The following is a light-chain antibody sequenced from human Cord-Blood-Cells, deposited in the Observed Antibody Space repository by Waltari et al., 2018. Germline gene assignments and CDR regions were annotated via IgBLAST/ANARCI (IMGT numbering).Light chain of an antibody. Sequence: QSALTQPASVSGSPGQSLTLSCTGTSSDVGSYNLVSWSQQHPGKAPKLMIYEGSKRPSGVSNRFSGSKSGNTASLTISGLQAEDEADYYCCSYAGSSTWVFGGGTKLTVL. CDR3: CSYAGSSTWV. CDR1: SSDVGSYNL. CDR2: EGS. J-gene: IGLJ3*02. V-gene: IGLV2-23*01.